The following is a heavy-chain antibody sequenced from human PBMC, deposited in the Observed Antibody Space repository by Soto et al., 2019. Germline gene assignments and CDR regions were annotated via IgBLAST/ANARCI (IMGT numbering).Heavy chain of an antibody. CDR3: AKSRRGGNGNYDSSGYWSGRIT. Sequence: GGSLRLSCAASGFTFSNYAMSWVRQAPGKGLEWVSAISGSGGSTYYADSVKGRFTISRDNSKNTLYLQMNSLRAEDTAVYYCAKSRRGGNGNYDSSGYWSGRITWGQGTLVTVSS. CDR2: ISGSGGST. J-gene: IGHJ4*02. V-gene: IGHV3-23*01. D-gene: IGHD3-22*01. CDR1: GFTFSNYA.